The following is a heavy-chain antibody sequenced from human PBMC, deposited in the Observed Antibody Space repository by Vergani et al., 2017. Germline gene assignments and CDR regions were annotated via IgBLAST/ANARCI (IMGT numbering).Heavy chain of an antibody. V-gene: IGHV4-61*02. J-gene: IGHJ3*02. D-gene: IGHD2-21*01. CDR3: VRVLHTSYILGAFDI. Sequence: QLQLHKSGPGLVKPSETLSLTCSFSGGSLDIHSQTWGWIRQPAGEGLEWIGLIDVKGNSNFSPSLESRVTMSADASRGRFSLNLRSVTTSDTAVYYCVRVLHTSYILGAFDIWGQGIKVTVSS. CDR2: IDVKGNS. CDR1: GGSLDIHSQT.